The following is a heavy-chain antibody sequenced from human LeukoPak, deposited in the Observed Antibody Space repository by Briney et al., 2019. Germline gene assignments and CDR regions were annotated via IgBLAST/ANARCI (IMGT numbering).Heavy chain of an antibody. J-gene: IGHJ4*02. CDR1: GGSFSGYY. Sequence: PSETLSLTCAVYGGSFSGYYWSWIRQPPGKGLEWIGEINHSGSTNYNPSLKSRVTISVDTSKNQFSLKVTSVTAADTAVYYCARRRYYLDYWGQGTLVTVSS. V-gene: IGHV4-34*01. CDR2: INHSGST. CDR3: ARRRYYLDY. D-gene: IGHD2-15*01.